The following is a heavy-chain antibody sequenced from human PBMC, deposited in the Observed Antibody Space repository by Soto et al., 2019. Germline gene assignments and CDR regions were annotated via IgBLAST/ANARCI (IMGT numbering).Heavy chain of an antibody. CDR1: GYTPTELF. CDR2: FDPEDGET. CDR3: ATGTVTARSGMDV. J-gene: IGHJ6*02. D-gene: IGHD2-2*01. Sequence: ASVKVSCKVSGYTPTELFLHLVRQAPGKGLEWMGGFDPEDGETIYAQKFQGRVTMTEDTSTDTAYMELSSLRSEDTAVYYCATGTVTARSGMDVWGQGTTVTVSS. V-gene: IGHV1-24*01.